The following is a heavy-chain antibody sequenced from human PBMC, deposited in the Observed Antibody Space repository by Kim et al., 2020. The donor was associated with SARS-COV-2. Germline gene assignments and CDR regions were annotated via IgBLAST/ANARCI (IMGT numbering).Heavy chain of an antibody. J-gene: IGHJ6*02. Sequence: TGYAQKFQGRVTMTWDTSTTTLYVQLSSLGSEDTAVYYCAKGYHFGLDVWGQGTTVTVSS. CDR2: T. CDR3: AKGYHFGLDV. V-gene: IGHV1-46*01.